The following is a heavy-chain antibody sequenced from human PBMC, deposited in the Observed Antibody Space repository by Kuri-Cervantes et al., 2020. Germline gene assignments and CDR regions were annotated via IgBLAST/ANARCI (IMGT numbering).Heavy chain of an antibody. Sequence: GGSLRLSCAASGFTFSSYGMHWVHQAPGKGLEWVAVIWYDGSNKYYADSVKGRFTISRDNSKNTLYLQMNSLRAEDTAVYYRARDLMVRGVTGENFDYWGQGTLVTVSS. CDR2: IWYDGSNK. CDR1: GFTFSSYG. J-gene: IGHJ4*02. V-gene: IGHV3-33*01. D-gene: IGHD3-10*01. CDR3: ARDLMVRGVTGENFDY.